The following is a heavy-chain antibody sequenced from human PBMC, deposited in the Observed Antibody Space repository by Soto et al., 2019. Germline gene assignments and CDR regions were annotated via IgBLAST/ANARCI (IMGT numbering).Heavy chain of an antibody. CDR2: IIPIFGTA. CDR3: ARPTRYYFDTSDHSAWFDP. CDR1: GGTFSSYA. Sequence: SVKVSCKASGGTFSSYAISWVRQAPGQGLEWMGGIIPIFGTANYAQKFQGRVTITADESTSTAYMELSSLRSEDTSIYYCARPTRYYFDTSDHSAWFDPWG. D-gene: IGHD3-22*01. V-gene: IGHV1-69*13. J-gene: IGHJ5*02.